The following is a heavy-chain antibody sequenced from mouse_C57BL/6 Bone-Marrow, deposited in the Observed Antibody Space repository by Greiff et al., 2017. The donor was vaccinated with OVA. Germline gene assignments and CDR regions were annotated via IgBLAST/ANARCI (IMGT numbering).Heavy chain of an antibody. Sequence: QVTLKVSGPGILQPSQTLSLTCSFSGFSLSTFGMGVGWIRQPSGKGLEWLAHIWWDDDKYYNPALKSRLTISKDTSKNQVFLKIANVDTADTATYYCARIAPLYGSSFNYCDYWGQGTTLTVSS. CDR2: IWWDDDK. CDR3: ARIAPLYGSSFNYCDY. D-gene: IGHD1-1*01. V-gene: IGHV8-8*01. CDR1: GFSLSTFGMG. J-gene: IGHJ2*01.